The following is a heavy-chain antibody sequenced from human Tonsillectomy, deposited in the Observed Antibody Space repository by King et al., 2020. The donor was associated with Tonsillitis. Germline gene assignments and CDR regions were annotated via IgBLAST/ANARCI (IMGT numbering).Heavy chain of an antibody. CDR3: ARVISLGDLSVGSSKGWLDP. J-gene: IGHJ5*02. CDR2: IIPIFGTA. V-gene: IGHV1-69*01. CDR1: GGTFRNYT. Sequence: VQLVESGAEVKKPGSSVKVSCKASGGTFRNYTISWVRQAPGQGLEWMGGIIPIFGTANYAQTLQGRVTITADESTSTVYMELSSLRSEDTAVYYCARVISLGDLSVGSSKGWLDPWGQGTLVTVSS. D-gene: IGHD6-6*01.